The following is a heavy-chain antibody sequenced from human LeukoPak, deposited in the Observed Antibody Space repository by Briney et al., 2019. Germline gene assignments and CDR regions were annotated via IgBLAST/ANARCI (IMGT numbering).Heavy chain of an antibody. V-gene: IGHV3-48*03. CDR1: GFTFSSYE. D-gene: IGHD3-3*01. CDR3: AKDFWSGYYSGYFDS. Sequence: GGSLRLSCAASGFTFSSYEMNWVRQAPGKGLEWVSYISSSGSTIYYADSVKGRFTISRDNSKNTLYLQMNSLRAEDTAVYYCAKDFWSGYYSGYFDSWGQGTLVTVSS. J-gene: IGHJ4*02. CDR2: ISSSGSTI.